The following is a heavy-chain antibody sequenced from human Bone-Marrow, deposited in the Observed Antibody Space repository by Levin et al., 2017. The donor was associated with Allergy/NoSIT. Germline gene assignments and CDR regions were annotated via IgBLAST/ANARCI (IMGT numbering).Heavy chain of an antibody. Sequence: GESLKISCAASGITFSTYSMNWVRQAPGKGLEWVSSIGSSSSYIYYADSVKGRFTISRDNAKNSLSLQMNSLRAEDTAVYYCASGFCRGGDCYSYDYWGQGTLVTVSS. CDR3: ASGFCRGGDCYSYDY. V-gene: IGHV3-21*01. CDR1: GITFSTYS. J-gene: IGHJ4*02. CDR2: IGSSSSYI. D-gene: IGHD2-15*01.